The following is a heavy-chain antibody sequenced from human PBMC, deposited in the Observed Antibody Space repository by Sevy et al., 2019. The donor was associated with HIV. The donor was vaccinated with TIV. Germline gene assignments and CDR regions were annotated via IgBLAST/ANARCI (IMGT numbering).Heavy chain of an antibody. CDR1: GFTFSSYP. J-gene: IGHJ3*02. D-gene: IGHD6-19*01. Sequence: GGSLRLSCAASGFTFSSYPMHWVRQAPGKGLEWVAVISYDGNNKYYIDSVRGRFTISRDNSKNMLYLQMNSLRAEDTAVYYCASQFKHSSGWYGGGFDIWGQGTMVTVSS. CDR2: ISYDGNNK. V-gene: IGHV3-30-3*01. CDR3: ASQFKHSSGWYGGGFDI.